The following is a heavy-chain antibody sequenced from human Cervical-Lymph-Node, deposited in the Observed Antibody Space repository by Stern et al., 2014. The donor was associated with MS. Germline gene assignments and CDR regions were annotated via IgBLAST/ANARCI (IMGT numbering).Heavy chain of an antibody. J-gene: IGHJ4*02. CDR3: ARDSTRTIFGVVFCPFDY. CDR2: ISAYNGNT. V-gene: IGHV1-18*04. D-gene: IGHD3-3*01. CDR1: GYTFTSYG. Sequence: QVQLVESGAEVKKPGASVKVSCKASGYTFTSYGISWVRQAPGQGLEWMGWISAYNGNTNYAQKLQGRVTMTTDTATSTAYMELRSLRSDDTAVYYCARDSTRTIFGVVFCPFDYWGQGTLVTVSS.